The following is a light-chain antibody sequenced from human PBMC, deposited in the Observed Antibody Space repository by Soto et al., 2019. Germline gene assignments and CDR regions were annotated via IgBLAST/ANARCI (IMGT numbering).Light chain of an antibody. J-gene: IGKJ1*01. CDR2: GVS. V-gene: IGKV3D-15*01. Sequence: EIVTTQSLATLSVSPGERATLSCRASESVNNYLAWFQQKPGQAPRLLVYGVSSRATDVPDRFSGSGSGTDFTLTISRLEPEDFAVYYCQQYTDSRTFGQGTMV. CDR3: QQYTDSRT. CDR1: ESVNNY.